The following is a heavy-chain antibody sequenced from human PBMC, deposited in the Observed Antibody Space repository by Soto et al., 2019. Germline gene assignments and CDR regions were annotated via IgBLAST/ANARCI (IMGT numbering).Heavy chain of an antibody. J-gene: IGHJ4*02. CDR2: ISSSSSYI. Sequence: PGGSLRLSCAASGFTFSSYSMNWVRQAPGKGLEWVSSISSSSSYIYYADSVKGRFTISRDNAKNSLYLQMNSLRAEDTAVYYCAVIVVVTAIPPAFDYWGQGTLVTVSS. CDR1: GFTFSSYS. CDR3: AVIVVVTAIPPAFDY. D-gene: IGHD2-21*02. V-gene: IGHV3-21*01.